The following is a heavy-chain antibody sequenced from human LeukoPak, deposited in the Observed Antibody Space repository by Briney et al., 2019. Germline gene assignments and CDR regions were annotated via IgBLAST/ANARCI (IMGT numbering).Heavy chain of an antibody. CDR1: GYTFTSYA. D-gene: IGHD3-10*01. V-gene: IGHV1-3*01. CDR2: INAGNGNT. CDR3: ARDGLLWFGEFDY. Sequence: ASVKVSCKASGYTFTSYAMHWVRQAPGQRLEWMGWINAGNGNTKYSQEFQGRVTITRDTSASTAYMELSSLRSEDTAVYYCARDGLLWFGEFDYWGQGTLVTVSS. J-gene: IGHJ4*02.